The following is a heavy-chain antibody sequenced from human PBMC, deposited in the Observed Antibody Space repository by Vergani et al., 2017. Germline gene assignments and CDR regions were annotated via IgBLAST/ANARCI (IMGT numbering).Heavy chain of an antibody. V-gene: IGHV5-51*03. Sequence: EVQLVQSGAEVKKPGESLKISCKGSGYTFRNYWIAWVRQMPGKGLEWMGIIYPGDSDTRYSPSFQGQVTIAADKSISTAYLQWNSLKASDTAMYYCATSYASSXYNYWGQGTLVTVSS. CDR1: GYTFRNYW. D-gene: IGHD6-13*01. J-gene: IGHJ4*02. CDR2: IYPGDSDT. CDR3: ATSYASSXYNY.